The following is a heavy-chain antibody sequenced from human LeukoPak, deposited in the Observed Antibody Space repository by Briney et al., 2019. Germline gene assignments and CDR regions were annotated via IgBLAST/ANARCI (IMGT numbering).Heavy chain of an antibody. CDR2: INPNSGGT. J-gene: IGHJ6*03. Sequence: ASVKVSCKASGYTFTGYYMHWVRQAPGQGLEWMGWINPNSGGTNYAQKFQGRVTMTRDTSISTAYMELSRLRSDDTAVYYCARDLGYCSGGSCYSKLLYYYYYMDVWGKGTTVTVSS. D-gene: IGHD2-15*01. CDR3: ARDLGYCSGGSCYSKLLYYYYYMDV. CDR1: GYTFTGYY. V-gene: IGHV1-2*02.